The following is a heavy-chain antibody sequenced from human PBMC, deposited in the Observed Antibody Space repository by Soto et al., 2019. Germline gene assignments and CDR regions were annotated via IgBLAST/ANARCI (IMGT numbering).Heavy chain of an antibody. CDR2: IHYTGNT. CDR1: GASISNYY. CDR3: AASETYYIDY. D-gene: IGHD3-10*01. V-gene: IGHV4-59*01. Sequence: QVQLQESGPGLVKPSETLSLTCTVSGASISNYYWSWIRQPPGKGLEWIGYIHYTGNTNYKPSLKGRVTISLETSKSQFSLELSSVTAADTAVYYCAASETYYIDYWGQGMQVTVSS. J-gene: IGHJ4*02.